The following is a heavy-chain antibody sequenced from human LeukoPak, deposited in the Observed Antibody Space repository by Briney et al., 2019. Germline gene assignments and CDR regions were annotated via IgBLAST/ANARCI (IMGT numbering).Heavy chain of an antibody. J-gene: IGHJ3*02. V-gene: IGHV3-13*01. CDR2: IGTAGDT. CDR3: ARGRRDYDSPRGDAFDI. Sequence: GGSLRLSCAASGFTFSSYDMHWVRQATGKGLEWVSAIGTAGDTYYPGSVKGRFTISRENAKNSLYLQMNSLRAGDTAVYYCARGRRDYDSPRGDAFDIWGQGTMVTVSS. CDR1: GFTFSSYD. D-gene: IGHD3-22*01.